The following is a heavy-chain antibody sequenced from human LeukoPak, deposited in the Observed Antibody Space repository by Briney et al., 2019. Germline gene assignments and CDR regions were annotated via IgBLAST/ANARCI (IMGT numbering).Heavy chain of an antibody. CDR3: ARHVSSSRVAYDV. CDR1: GYTFTSYW. V-gene: IGHV5-51*01. D-gene: IGHD2-2*01. Sequence: GESLKVSCKGSGYTFTSYWIGWVRQMPGKGLEWMGLRNPADSDTRYSPSFQGQVTISVDKSISTAYLEWSSLKASDTAMYYCARHVSSSRVAYDVWGQGTMVTVSS. J-gene: IGHJ3*01. CDR2: RNPADSDT.